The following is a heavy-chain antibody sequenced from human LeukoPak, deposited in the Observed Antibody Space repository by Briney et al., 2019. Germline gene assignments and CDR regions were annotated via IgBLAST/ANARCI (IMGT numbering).Heavy chain of an antibody. CDR1: GFIVSSNY. Sequence: GGSLRLSCAASGFIVSSNYMSWVRQAPGKRLEWVSVIYSGGTTYYADSVKGRFTISRDNSKNTLYLQMDSLRAEDTAVYYCAKDRRIVAATGIVYWGQGTLLTVSS. CDR2: IYSGGTT. J-gene: IGHJ4*02. CDR3: AKDRRIVAATGIVY. D-gene: IGHD6-13*01. V-gene: IGHV3-53*01.